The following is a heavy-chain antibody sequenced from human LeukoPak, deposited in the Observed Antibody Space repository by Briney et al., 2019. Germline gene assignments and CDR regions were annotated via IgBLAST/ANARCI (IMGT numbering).Heavy chain of an antibody. D-gene: IGHD6-13*01. J-gene: IGHJ4*02. V-gene: IGHV5-51*01. Sequence: GESLKISCKGSGYSFASYWIGWVRQMPGKGLEWMGIIYPGDSDTRYSPPFQGQVTISADKSISTAYLQWSSLKASDTAIYYCARRASSWWFDYWGQGTLVTVSS. CDR2: IYPGDSDT. CDR1: GYSFASYW. CDR3: ARRASSWWFDY.